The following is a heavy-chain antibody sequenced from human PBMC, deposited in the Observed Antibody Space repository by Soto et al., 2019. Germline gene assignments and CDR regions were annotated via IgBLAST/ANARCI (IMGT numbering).Heavy chain of an antibody. CDR2: ISSSSSTI. J-gene: IGHJ6*02. V-gene: IGHV3-48*02. Sequence: GGSLRLSCAASGFTFSSYSMNWVRQAPGKRLEWVSYISSSSSTIYYADSVKGRFTISRDNAKNSLYLQMNSLRDEDTAVYYCARDVGIAGGTATLYYYYYGMDVWGQGTTVTVSS. CDR1: GFTFSSYS. D-gene: IGHD5-18*01. CDR3: ARDVGIAGGTATLYYYYYGMDV.